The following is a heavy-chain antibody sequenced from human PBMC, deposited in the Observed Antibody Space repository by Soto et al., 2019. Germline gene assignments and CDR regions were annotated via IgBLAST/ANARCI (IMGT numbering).Heavy chain of an antibody. CDR3: AREDRDRETGLVPAAIDGMDV. V-gene: IGHV1-69*08. CDR1: GGTFSRYS. D-gene: IGHD2-2*01. J-gene: IGHJ6*02. CDR2: IIPIVGIA. Sequence: QVQLVQSGAEVKKPGSSVKVSCKASGGTFSRYSITWVRQAPGHGLEWIGRIIPIVGIASYAQKFQGRVTITAEDSTSTAYMELSRLRSGDTAVYYCAREDRDRETGLVPAAIDGMDVWGQGTTVTVSS.